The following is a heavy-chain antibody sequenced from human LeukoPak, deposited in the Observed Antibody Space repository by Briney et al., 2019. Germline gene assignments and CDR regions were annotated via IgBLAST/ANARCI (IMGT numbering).Heavy chain of an antibody. D-gene: IGHD2-2*01. CDR2: MNPNSGNT. CDR3: AILGYCSSTSCPNWFDP. Sequence: ASVKVSCKASGYTFTGYDINWVRQATGQGLDWMGWMNPNSGNTGYAQKFQGRVTMTRNTSISTAYMELSSLRSEDTAVYYCAILGYCSSTSCPNWFDPWGQGTLVTVSS. CDR1: GYTFTGYD. V-gene: IGHV1-8*01. J-gene: IGHJ5*02.